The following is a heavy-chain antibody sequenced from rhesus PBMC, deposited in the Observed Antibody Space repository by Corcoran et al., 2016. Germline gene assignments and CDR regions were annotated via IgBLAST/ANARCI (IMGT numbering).Heavy chain of an antibody. CDR3: ARMEDRSDWPGFDS. V-gene: IGHV4-65*02. D-gene: IGHD2-2*01. J-gene: IGHJ4*01. CDR2: IGGSSGGP. Sequence: QVQLQESGPGLVKPSETLSLTCAASGGAMSRYNWWSWIRQSPEKVLEWIGNIGGSSGGPYFNPSLKSRVTISTDTSKNQFSLKLTSVTAADTAIYFCARMEDRSDWPGFDSWGQGILVTVSS. CDR1: GGAMSRYNW.